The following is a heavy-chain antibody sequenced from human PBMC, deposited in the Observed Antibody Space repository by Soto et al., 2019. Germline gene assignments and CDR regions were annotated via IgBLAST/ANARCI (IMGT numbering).Heavy chain of an antibody. CDR2: ISGSGGST. V-gene: IGHV3-23*01. CDR1: GFTFSSYA. J-gene: IGHJ4*02. Sequence: GGSLRLSCAASGFTFSSYAMSWVRQAPGKGLEWVSAISGSGGSTYYADSVKGRFTISRDNSKNTLYLQMNSLRAEDTAVYYCAKPLEAWFGERYFDYWGQGTLVTVSS. D-gene: IGHD3-10*01. CDR3: AKPLEAWFGERYFDY.